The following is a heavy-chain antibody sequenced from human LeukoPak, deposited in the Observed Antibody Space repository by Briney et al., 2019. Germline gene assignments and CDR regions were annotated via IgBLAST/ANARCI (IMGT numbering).Heavy chain of an antibody. CDR2: ISSSSSYI. D-gene: IGHD5-24*01. J-gene: IGHJ3*02. CDR1: GFTFSSYS. V-gene: IGHV3-21*01. Sequence: GSLRPSCAASGFTFSSYSMNWVRQAPGKGLEWVSSISSSSSYIYYADSVKGRFTISRDNAKNSLYLQMNSLRAEDTAVYYCARVLDGYNYDAFDIWGQGTMVTVSS. CDR3: ARVLDGYNYDAFDI.